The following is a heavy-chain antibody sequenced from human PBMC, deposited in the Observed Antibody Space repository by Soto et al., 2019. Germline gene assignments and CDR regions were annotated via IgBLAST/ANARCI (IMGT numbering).Heavy chain of an antibody. D-gene: IGHD3-22*01. CDR3: ARHLVPSKTYYYDSSGYGGPYYFDY. Sequence: QLQLQESGPGLVKPSETLSLTCTVSGGSISSSSYYWGWIRQPPGKGLEWIGSIYYSGSTYYNPSLKSRVTISVDTCKNQFSLKLSSVTAADTAVYYCARHLVPSKTYYYDSSGYGGPYYFDYWGQGTLVTVSS. V-gene: IGHV4-39*01. CDR2: IYYSGST. J-gene: IGHJ4*02. CDR1: GGSISSSSYY.